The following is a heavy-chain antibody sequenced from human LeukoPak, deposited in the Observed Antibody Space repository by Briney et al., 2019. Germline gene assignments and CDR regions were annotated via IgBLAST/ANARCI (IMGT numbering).Heavy chain of an antibody. Sequence: GESLQISCKGSGYIFTSYWIGWVRQMPGKGLEWMGIIYPGNSDTRYSPSFQGQVTISADKSISTAYLQWSSLKASDTAMYYCASLRYCSGGSCYSGAFDIWGQGTMVTVSS. J-gene: IGHJ3*02. D-gene: IGHD2-15*01. V-gene: IGHV5-51*01. CDR1: GYIFTSYW. CDR2: IYPGNSDT. CDR3: ASLRYCSGGSCYSGAFDI.